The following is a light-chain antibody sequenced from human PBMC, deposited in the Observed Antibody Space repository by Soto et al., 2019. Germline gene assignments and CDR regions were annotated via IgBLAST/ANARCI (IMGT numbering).Light chain of an antibody. J-gene: IGKJ3*01. CDR2: ETS. V-gene: IGKV3-15*01. CDR1: QNIRSN. Sequence: EIVMTQSPGTLSVSPGERATLSCRASQNIRSNLAWYQQKPGQAPRLLIYETSTRAPGIPARFSGSGSGTEFTLTISSLQSEDFSVYHCQQYHNWPPFTFGPGTKVDIK. CDR3: QQYHNWPPFT.